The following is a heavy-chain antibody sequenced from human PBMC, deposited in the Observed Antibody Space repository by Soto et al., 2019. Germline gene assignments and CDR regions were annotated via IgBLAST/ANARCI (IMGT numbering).Heavy chain of an antibody. CDR1: GGSISSYY. V-gene: IGHV4-59*01. Sequence: QVQLQESGPGLVKPSETLSLTCTVSGGSISSYYWSWIRQPPGKGLEWIGYIYYSGSTNYNPALKSLVTISVDTSNNQFALKLRSVTAADTAVYYCARDGGSLRFDPWGQRTLVTVAS. CDR3: ARDGGSLRFDP. CDR2: IYYSGST. D-gene: IGHD3-16*01. J-gene: IGHJ5*02.